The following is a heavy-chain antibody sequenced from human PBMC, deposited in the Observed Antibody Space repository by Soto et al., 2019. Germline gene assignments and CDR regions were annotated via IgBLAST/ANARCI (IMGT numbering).Heavy chain of an antibody. CDR2: MNPNSGNT. CDR3: ASWLGYCSGGSCYDAFDI. Sequence: ASVKVSCKASGYTFTSYDINWVRQATGQGLEWMGWMNPNSGNTGYAQKFQGRVTMTRNTSISTAYMELSSLRSEDTAVYYCASWLGYCSGGSCYDAFDIWGQGAMVTVSS. V-gene: IGHV1-8*01. J-gene: IGHJ3*02. CDR1: GYTFTSYD. D-gene: IGHD2-15*01.